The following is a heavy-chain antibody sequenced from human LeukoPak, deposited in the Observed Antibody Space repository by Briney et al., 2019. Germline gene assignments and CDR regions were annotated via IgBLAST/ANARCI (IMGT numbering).Heavy chain of an antibody. CDR1: GFTFSSYS. J-gene: IGHJ4*02. CDR3: ARETFCTNTTCPIGDHFDY. V-gene: IGHV3-21*01. Sequence: PGGSLRLSCAASGFTFSSYSMNWVRQAPGKGLEWVSSISSSSRYIYYADSLKGRFTISRDNAKNSLYLQMNCLRAEDTAVYYCARETFCTNTTCPIGDHFDYWGQGTLVTVSS. CDR2: ISSSSRYI. D-gene: IGHD2-2*01.